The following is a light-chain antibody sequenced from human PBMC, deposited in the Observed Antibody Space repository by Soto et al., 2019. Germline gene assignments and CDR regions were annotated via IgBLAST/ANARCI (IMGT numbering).Light chain of an antibody. Sequence: DIPMTQSPSTLSASVGDRVTITCRASQSISSWLAWYQQKPGKAPKLLIYDASTLESGVPSRFSGSGSGTEFTLTISRLQPEDFATYYCQQFNSYRYTFGQGTKLEIK. V-gene: IGKV1-5*01. CDR1: QSISSW. CDR3: QQFNSYRYT. J-gene: IGKJ2*01. CDR2: DAS.